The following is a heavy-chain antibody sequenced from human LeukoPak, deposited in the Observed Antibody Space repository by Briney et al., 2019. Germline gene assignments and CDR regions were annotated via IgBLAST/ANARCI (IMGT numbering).Heavy chain of an antibody. CDR3: AKAYYDFWSGYPPYAFDI. J-gene: IGHJ3*02. V-gene: IGHV3-23*01. CDR2: ISGSGGST. D-gene: IGHD3-3*01. Sequence: PGGSLRLSCAASGFTFSSYAMSWVRQAPGKGLEWVSAISGSGGSTYYADSVKGRFTISRDNSKNTLYLQMNSLRAEDTAVYYCAKAYYDFWSGYPPYAFDIWGQGTMVTVSS. CDR1: GFTFSSYA.